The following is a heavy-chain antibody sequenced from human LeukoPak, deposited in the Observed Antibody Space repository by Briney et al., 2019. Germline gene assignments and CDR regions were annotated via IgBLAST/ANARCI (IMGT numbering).Heavy chain of an antibody. D-gene: IGHD3-22*01. Sequence: GGSLRLSCAASGFTFSSYWMSWVRQAPGKGLEWVANIKQDGSEKYYVDSVKGRFTISRDNAKNSLYLQMNSLRAEDTAVYYCARDSAPYYYDSSGYDYWGQGTLVSVSS. J-gene: IGHJ4*02. V-gene: IGHV3-7*01. CDR2: IKQDGSEK. CDR3: ARDSAPYYYDSSGYDY. CDR1: GFTFSSYW.